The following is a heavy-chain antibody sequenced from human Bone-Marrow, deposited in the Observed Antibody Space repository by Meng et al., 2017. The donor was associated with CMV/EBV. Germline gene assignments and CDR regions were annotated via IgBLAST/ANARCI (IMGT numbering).Heavy chain of an antibody. V-gene: IGHV3-74*01. D-gene: IGHD3-3*01. Sequence: GESLKISCAASGFTFSSYWMHWVRQAPGKGLVWVSRINSDGSSTSYADSVKGRFTISRDNAKNTLYLQMNSLRAEDTAVYYCARCITIFGVVITDNYYYYGMDFWGQGTTVTVSS. CDR2: INSDGSST. CDR1: GFTFSSYW. CDR3: ARCITIFGVVITDNYYYYGMDF. J-gene: IGHJ6*01.